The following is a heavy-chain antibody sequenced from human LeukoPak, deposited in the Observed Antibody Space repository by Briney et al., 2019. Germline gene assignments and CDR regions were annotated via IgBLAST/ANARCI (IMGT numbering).Heavy chain of an antibody. CDR1: GFTFSSYS. CDR2: ISSSSSYI. CDR3: ARDLGSWYHDAFDI. D-gene: IGHD6-13*01. J-gene: IGHJ3*02. V-gene: IGHV3-21*01. Sequence: GASLRLSCAASGFTFSSYSMNWVRQAPGKGLEWVSSISSSSSYIYYADSVKGRFTISRDNAKNSLYLQMNSLRAEDTAVYYCARDLGSWYHDAFDIWGQGTMVTVFS.